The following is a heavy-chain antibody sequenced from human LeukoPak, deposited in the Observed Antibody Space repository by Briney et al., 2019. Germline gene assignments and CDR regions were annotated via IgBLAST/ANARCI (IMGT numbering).Heavy chain of an antibody. V-gene: IGHV5-51*01. CDR3: ARHPDIVAPTTNYYYYDMDV. Sequence: RGESLKISCKGSGYSFTSYWIGWVRQMPGKGLEWMGIIYPGDSDTRYSPSFQGQVTISADKSISTAYLQWSSLKASDTAMYYCARHPDIVAPTTNYYYYDMDVWGQGTTVTVSS. CDR2: IYPGDSDT. D-gene: IGHD5-12*01. J-gene: IGHJ6*02. CDR1: GYSFTSYW.